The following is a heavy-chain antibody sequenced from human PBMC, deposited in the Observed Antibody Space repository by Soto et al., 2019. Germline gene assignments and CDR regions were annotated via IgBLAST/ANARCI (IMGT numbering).Heavy chain of an antibody. V-gene: IGHV3-23*01. CDR1: GFTFSSYG. J-gene: IGHJ6*02. CDR2: ISGSGGST. Sequence: GGSLRLSCAASGFTFSSYGMHWVRQAPGKGLEWVSAISGSGGSTYYADSVKGRFTISRDNSKNTLYLQMNSLRAEDTAVYYCAKGLFPSCWWEGYYYGMDCWGQGTTVTVSS. D-gene: IGHD6-19*01. CDR3: AKGLFPSCWWEGYYYGMDC.